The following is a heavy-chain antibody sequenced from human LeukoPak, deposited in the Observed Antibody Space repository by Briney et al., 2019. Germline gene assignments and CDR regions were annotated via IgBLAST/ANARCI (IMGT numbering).Heavy chain of an antibody. J-gene: IGHJ3*02. CDR3: AKVAVRGINGAFDI. V-gene: IGHV3-9*01. CDR1: GNYW. Sequence: GGSLRLSCAASGNYWMHWVRQAPGKGLEWVSGISWNSGNIVYADSVKGRFTISRDNAKNSLYLQMNSLRAEDTALYYCAKVAVRGINGAFDIWGQGTMVTVSS. CDR2: ISWNSGNI. D-gene: IGHD3-10*01.